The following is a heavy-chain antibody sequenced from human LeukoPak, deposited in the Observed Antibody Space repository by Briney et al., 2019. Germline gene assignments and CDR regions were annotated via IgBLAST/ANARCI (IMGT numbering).Heavy chain of an antibody. CDR1: GGSFSGYY. CDR2: IKQDGSEK. D-gene: IGHD3-3*01. CDR3: VTRWRSYYVGY. Sequence: ETLSLTCAVYGGSFSGYYWSWIRQPPGKGLEWVANIKQDGSEKYYVDSVKGRFTISRDNGKNSLYLQMNSLRAEDTAVYYCVTRWRSYYVGYWGQGTLVTVSS. J-gene: IGHJ4*02. V-gene: IGHV3-7*01.